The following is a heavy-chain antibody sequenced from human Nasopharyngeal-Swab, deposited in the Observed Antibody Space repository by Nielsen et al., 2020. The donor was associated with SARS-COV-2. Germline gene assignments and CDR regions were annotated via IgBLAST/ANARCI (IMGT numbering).Heavy chain of an antibody. D-gene: IGHD3-9*01. CDR3: AGGTGWLTDS. J-gene: IGHJ4*02. CDR2: IKQDGSET. Sequence: GGSLRLSCAASGFTFSNCWMNWVRQTPGKGLEWVAIIKQDGSETYYVDSVRGRFTISRDNAKNSLSLVMTSLRADDTAVYYCAGGTGWLTDSWGQGTLVTVSS. CDR1: GFTFSNCW. V-gene: IGHV3-7*03.